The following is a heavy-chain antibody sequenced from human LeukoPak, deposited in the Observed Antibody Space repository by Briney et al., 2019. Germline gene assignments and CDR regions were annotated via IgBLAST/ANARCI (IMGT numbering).Heavy chain of an antibody. D-gene: IGHD1-26*01. Sequence: GGSLRLSCAASGFTFSSYSMNWVRQAPGKGLEWVSYISSSSSTIYYADSVKGRFTISRDNAKNSLYLQMNSLRAEDTAVYYCARDSLRSSRAEYFQHWGQGTLVTVSS. V-gene: IGHV3-48*01. J-gene: IGHJ1*01. CDR1: GFTFSSYS. CDR3: ARDSLRSSRAEYFQH. CDR2: ISSSSSTI.